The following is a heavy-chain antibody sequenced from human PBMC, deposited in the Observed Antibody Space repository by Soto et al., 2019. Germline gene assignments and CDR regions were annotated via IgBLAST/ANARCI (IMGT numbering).Heavy chain of an antibody. CDR3: ARGVFSSGWRHDY. D-gene: IGHD6-19*01. CDR2: MNPNSGKT. V-gene: IGHV1-8*01. J-gene: IGHJ4*02. Sequence: ASVKVSCKASGYSFISYEINWVRQATGQGLEWMGWMNPNSGKTAYAQKFQGRVTMTRDTSISTAYMELSSLIFEDTAMYFCARGVFSSGWRHDYWGRGTLVTVSS. CDR1: GYSFISYE.